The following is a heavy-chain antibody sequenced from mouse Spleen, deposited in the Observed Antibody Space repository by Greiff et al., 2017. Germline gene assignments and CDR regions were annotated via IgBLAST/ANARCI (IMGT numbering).Heavy chain of an antibody. CDR1: GFNIKDTY. V-gene: IGHV14-3*02. CDR2: IDPANGNT. J-gene: IGHJ2*01. CDR3: ASGVVASDYFDY. D-gene: IGHD1-1*01. Sequence: EVKLMESGAELVKPGASVKLSCTASGFNIKDTYMHWVKQRPEQGLEWIGRIDPANGNTKYDPKFQGKATITADTSSNTAYLQLSSLTSEDTAVYYCASGVVASDYFDYWGQGTTLTVSS.